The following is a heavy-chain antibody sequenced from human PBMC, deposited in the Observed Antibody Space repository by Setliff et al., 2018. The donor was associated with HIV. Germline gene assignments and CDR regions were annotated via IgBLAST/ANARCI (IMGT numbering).Heavy chain of an antibody. CDR1: GFTFNNAW. CDR3: ATDNGPSYSMDI. CDR2: IKKSSDGGKT. J-gene: IGHJ6*02. D-gene: IGHD2-21*01. V-gene: IGHV3-15*01. Sequence: PRLSCVAPGFTFNNAWMNWVRQAPGKGLEWLGRIKKSSDGGKTDDASPVKGRFTISRDDSKNTLYLQMNSLKIEDTAVYFCATDNGPSYSMDIWGQGTTVTVSS.